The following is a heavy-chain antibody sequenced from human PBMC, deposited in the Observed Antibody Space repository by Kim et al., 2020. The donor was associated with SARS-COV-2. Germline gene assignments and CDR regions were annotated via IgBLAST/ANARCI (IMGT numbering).Heavy chain of an antibody. J-gene: IGHJ4*02. Sequence: GGSLRLSCAASGFTFSSYEMNWVRQAPGKGLEWVSYISSSGRTIYYADSVKGQFSISRDNAKNSLYLQMNSLRGEDTAVYYCARDSGYSYGYYRLDYWAQGTLLTVSP. V-gene: IGHV3-48*03. CDR2: ISSSGRTI. CDR3: ARDSGYSYGYYRLDY. D-gene: IGHD5-18*01. CDR1: GFTFSSYE.